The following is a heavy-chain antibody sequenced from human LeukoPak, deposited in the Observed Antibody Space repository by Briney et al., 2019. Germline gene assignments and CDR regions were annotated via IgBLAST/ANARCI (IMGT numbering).Heavy chain of an antibody. V-gene: IGHV3-23*01. CDR1: GFTFSSYA. J-gene: IGHJ6*02. CDR3: AKDGGEYDSSGYYYVFNYYYYYGMDV. D-gene: IGHD3-22*01. Sequence: GGSLRLSCAASGFTFSSYAMSWVRQAPGKGLEWVSAISGSGGSTYYADSVKGRFTISRDNSKNTLYLQMNSLRAEDTAVYYCAKDGGEYDSSGYYYVFNYYYYYGMDVWGQGTTVTVSS. CDR2: ISGSGGST.